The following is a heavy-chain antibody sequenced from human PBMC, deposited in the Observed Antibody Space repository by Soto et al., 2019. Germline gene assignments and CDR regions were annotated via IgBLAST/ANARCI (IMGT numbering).Heavy chain of an antibody. CDR3: ARQGRHYYDSSGYYRYYYYGMDV. CDR2: IDPSDSYT. V-gene: IGHV5-10-1*01. D-gene: IGHD3-22*01. CDR1: GYSFTSYW. Sequence: GESLKISCKGSGYSFTSYWISWVRQMPGKGLEWMGRIDPSDSYTNYSPSFQGHVTISADKSISTAYLQWSSLKASDTAMYYCARQGRHYYDSSGYYRYYYYGMDVWGQGTTVTVSS. J-gene: IGHJ6*02.